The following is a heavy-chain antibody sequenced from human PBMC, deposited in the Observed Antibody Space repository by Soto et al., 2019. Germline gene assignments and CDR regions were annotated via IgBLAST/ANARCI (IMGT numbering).Heavy chain of an antibody. J-gene: IGHJ5*02. CDR2: ISGSGFKK. Sequence: VGSLRLSCAASGFIFENFGMSWVRQAPGKGLGWISSISGSGFKKYYADSVKGRFTISRDNSKSTVYLELNNLSAEDTAVYHCAKNQGVELVPLATVDWFDPWGQGSVVTVSS. D-gene: IGHD1-26*01. CDR3: AKNQGVELVPLATVDWFDP. V-gene: IGHV3-23*01. CDR1: GFIFENFG.